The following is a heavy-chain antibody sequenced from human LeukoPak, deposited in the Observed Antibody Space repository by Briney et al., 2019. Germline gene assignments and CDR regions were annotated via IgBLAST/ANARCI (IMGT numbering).Heavy chain of an antibody. V-gene: IGHV4-34*01. D-gene: IGHD2-2*01. Sequence: SETLSLTCAVYGGSFSGYYWSWIRQPPGKGLEWIGEINHSGSTNYNPSLKSRVTISVDTSKNQFSLKLSSVTAAVTAVYYCARLVNVVVPAYFDYWGQGTLVTVSS. CDR2: INHSGST. J-gene: IGHJ4*02. CDR3: ARLVNVVVPAYFDY. CDR1: GGSFSGYY.